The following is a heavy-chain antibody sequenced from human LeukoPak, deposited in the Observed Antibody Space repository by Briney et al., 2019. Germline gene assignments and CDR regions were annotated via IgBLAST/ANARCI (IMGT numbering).Heavy chain of an antibody. CDR2: IDWNSKRV. J-gene: IGHJ6*02. Sequence: GGSMRLSCAASGFSSTDYAMHWVRQVPGKGLEWVSGIDWNSKRVDYADAVKGRFTVSTDNAKNSLYLQMNSLRVEDTALYFCTKDILPGGADVWGQGTTVTVSS. CDR1: GFSSTDYA. CDR3: TKDILPGGADV. V-gene: IGHV3-9*02. D-gene: IGHD3-3*02.